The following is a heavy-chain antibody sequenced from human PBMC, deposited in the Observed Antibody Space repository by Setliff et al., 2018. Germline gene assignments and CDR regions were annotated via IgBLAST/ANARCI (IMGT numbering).Heavy chain of an antibody. CDR3: ARQQYSTTYYYYYSYMDV. CDR1: GGSINNYY. Sequence: SETLSLTCTVSGGSINNYYWSWIRQSPGKGLEWIGYIDTSGSTDYNPSLKSRVTISVDTSKNQFSLNLNSVTAADTAVYSGARQQYSTTYYYYYSYMDVWGKGTTVTVSS. J-gene: IGHJ6*03. V-gene: IGHV4-59*08. CDR2: IDTSGST. D-gene: IGHD6-6*01.